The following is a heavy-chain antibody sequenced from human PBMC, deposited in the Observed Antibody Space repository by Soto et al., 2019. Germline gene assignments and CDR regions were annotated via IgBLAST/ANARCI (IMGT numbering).Heavy chain of an antibody. CDR2: IYHSGST. CDR3: ARDQLEGNWFDP. V-gene: IGHV4-30-2*01. CDR1: GGSISSGGYS. D-gene: IGHD1-1*01. J-gene: IGHJ5*02. Sequence: QLQLQESGSGLVRPSQTLSLTCAVSGGSISSGGYSWNWIRQPPGKGLEWIGYIYHSGSTLYNPSLKSRATISVDKSKTPFSLKLSSVTAADTAVYYCARDQLEGNWFDPWGQGTLVTVSS.